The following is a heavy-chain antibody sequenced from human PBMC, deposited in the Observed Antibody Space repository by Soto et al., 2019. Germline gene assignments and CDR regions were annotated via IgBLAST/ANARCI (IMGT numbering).Heavy chain of an antibody. D-gene: IGHD5-18*01. Sequence: PGGSLRLSCAASGFSFSTYGMHWVRQAPGKGLEWVSFYSSGSTYYADSVKGRFTISRDNFKNTLYLQMNSLRAEDTAVYYCARGYSYTQPVFDYWGLGTLVTVSS. J-gene: IGHJ4*02. V-gene: IGHV3-53*01. CDR1: GFSFSTYG. CDR2: YSSGST. CDR3: ARGYSYTQPVFDY.